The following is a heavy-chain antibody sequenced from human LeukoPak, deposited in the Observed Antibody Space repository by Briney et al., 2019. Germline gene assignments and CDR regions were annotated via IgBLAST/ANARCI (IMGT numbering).Heavy chain of an antibody. D-gene: IGHD4-17*01. CDR3: ARTPDYGENWFDP. J-gene: IGHJ5*02. CDR1: GGTFSSYA. Sequence: SVKVSCKASGGTFSSYAISWVRQAPGQGLEWMGRVIPIFGTANYAQKFQGRVTITTDESTSTAYMELSSLRSEDTAVYYCARTPDYGENWFDPWGQGTLVTVSS. V-gene: IGHV1-69*05. CDR2: VIPIFGTA.